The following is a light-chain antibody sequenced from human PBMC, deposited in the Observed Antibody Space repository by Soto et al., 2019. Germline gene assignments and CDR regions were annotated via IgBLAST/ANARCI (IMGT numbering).Light chain of an antibody. J-gene: IGLJ2*01. CDR3: SSYTSSSTRVV. CDR2: DVS. V-gene: IGLV2-14*01. CDR1: SSDVGGYNY. Sequence: QSALTQPASVSGSPGQSITISCGGTSSDVGGYNYVSWYRQHPGKAPILMIYDVSNRPSGVSNRFSGSKSGNTALLTISGRQAEDDADYYCSSYTSSSTRVVFGGGTKVTVL.